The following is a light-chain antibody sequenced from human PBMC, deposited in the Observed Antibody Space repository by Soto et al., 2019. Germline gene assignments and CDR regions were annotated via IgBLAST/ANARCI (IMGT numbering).Light chain of an antibody. CDR1: SSDVGGYNY. CDR2: EVS. CDR3: GSYTSSSSYV. J-gene: IGLJ1*01. Sequence: QSVLTQPASVSGSPGQSITISCTGTSSDVGGYNYVSWYQQHPGKAPKLMICEVSNRPSGVSNRFSGSKSGNTASLTISGLQAEDEADYYCGSYTSSSSYVFGTGTKVTVL. V-gene: IGLV2-14*01.